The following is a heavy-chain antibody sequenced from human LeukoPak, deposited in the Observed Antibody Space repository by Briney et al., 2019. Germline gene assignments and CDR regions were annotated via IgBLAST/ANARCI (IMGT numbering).Heavy chain of an antibody. CDR3: ARTRVMRDSADY. V-gene: IGHV3-30*04. D-gene: IGHD3-16*01. Sequence: GGSLRLSCAASGFTVSSYAMHWVRQAPGKGLEWVAVISYDGSNKYYADSVKGRFTISRDNSKNTLYLQMNSLRAEDTAVYYCARTRVMRDSADYWGQGTLVTVSS. J-gene: IGHJ4*02. CDR1: GFTVSSYA. CDR2: ISYDGSNK.